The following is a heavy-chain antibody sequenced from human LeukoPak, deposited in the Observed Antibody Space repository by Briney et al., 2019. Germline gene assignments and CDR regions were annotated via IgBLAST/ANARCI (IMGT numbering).Heavy chain of an antibody. CDR1: GGSFSGYH. CDR2: INHSGST. V-gene: IGHV4-34*01. J-gene: IGHJ5*02. Sequence: PSETLSLNCAVYGGSFSGYHWSWIRQPPGKGLEWIGEINHSGSTNYNPSLKSRVTISVDTSKNQFSLKLSSVTAADTAVYYCASGRWFDPWGQGTLVTVSS. CDR3: ASGRWFDP.